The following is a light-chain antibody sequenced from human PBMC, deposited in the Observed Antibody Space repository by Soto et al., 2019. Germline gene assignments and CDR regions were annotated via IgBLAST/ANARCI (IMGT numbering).Light chain of an antibody. CDR3: QQDNNWHPMFT. CDR1: QSVSSN. Sequence: EIVMTQSPATLSVSPEERATLSCRASQSVSSNLAWYQQKCGQAPRLLIYGASTRATVIPARFSGSGSGTEFTLTIIGRQSEVFAVDYYQQDNNWHPMFTFGPGTKVDIK. J-gene: IGKJ3*01. CDR2: GAS. V-gene: IGKV3-15*01.